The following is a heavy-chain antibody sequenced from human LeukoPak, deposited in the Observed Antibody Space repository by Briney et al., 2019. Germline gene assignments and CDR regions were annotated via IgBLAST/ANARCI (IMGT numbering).Heavy chain of an antibody. Sequence: SETLSLTCAVYGGSFSGYYWSWIRQPPGKGLEWIGSIYYSGSTYYNPSLKSRVTISVDTSKNQFSLKLSSVTAADTAVYYCARTWIQLWFTAYYYYMDVWGKGTTVTVSS. D-gene: IGHD5-18*01. CDR3: ARTWIQLWFTAYYYYMDV. J-gene: IGHJ6*03. V-gene: IGHV4-34*01. CDR1: GGSFSGYY. CDR2: IYYSGST.